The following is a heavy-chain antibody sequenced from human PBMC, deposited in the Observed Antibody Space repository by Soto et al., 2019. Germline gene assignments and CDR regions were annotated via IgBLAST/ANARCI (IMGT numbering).Heavy chain of an antibody. D-gene: IGHD4-17*01. J-gene: IGHJ5*02. Sequence: KPGGSLRLSCAASGFTFSSYSMNWVRQAPGKGLEWVSSISSSSSYIYYADSVKGRFTISRDNAKNSLYLQMNSLRAEDTAVYYCARGSGGTVTYLDWFDPWGQGTLVTVSS. V-gene: IGHV3-21*01. CDR3: ARGSGGTVTYLDWFDP. CDR2: ISSSSSYI. CDR1: GFTFSSYS.